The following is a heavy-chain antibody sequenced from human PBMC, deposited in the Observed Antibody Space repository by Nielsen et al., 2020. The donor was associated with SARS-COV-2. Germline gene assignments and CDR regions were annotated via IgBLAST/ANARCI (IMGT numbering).Heavy chain of an antibody. CDR3: AKSIAIDF. Sequence: ASVKVSCKASGYTFTNYGISWVRQAPGQGLEWMGWISGYNGDTNYAQKFQGRVTMTSDTSTSTVHMELRSLKFEDTAVYYCAKSIAIDFWGPGTLVTVSS. J-gene: IGHJ4*02. V-gene: IGHV1-18*04. D-gene: IGHD6-6*01. CDR1: GYTFTNYG. CDR2: ISGYNGDT.